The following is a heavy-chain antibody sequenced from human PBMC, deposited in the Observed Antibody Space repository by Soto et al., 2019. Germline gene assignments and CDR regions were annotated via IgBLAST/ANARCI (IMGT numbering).Heavy chain of an antibody. V-gene: IGHV1-69*01. CDR2: IIPIFGTA. Sequence: QVQLVQSGAEVKKPGSSVKVSCKASGVTFSSYSINWVRQAPGQGLAWMGEIIPIFGTANYAQKFQGRVTITADESTSTTYMERSSLRSEYTAVYYCARDGGRHSGGIDYWGQGTLVTVSS. CDR1: GVTFSSYS. J-gene: IGHJ4*02. CDR3: ARDGGRHSGGIDY. D-gene: IGHD1-26*01.